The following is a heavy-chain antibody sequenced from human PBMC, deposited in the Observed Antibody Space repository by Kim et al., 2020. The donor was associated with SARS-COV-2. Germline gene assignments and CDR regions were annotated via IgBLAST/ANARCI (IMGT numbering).Heavy chain of an antibody. V-gene: IGHV3-30*04. J-gene: IGHJ4*02. CDR3: ARAQRDGYNNFDY. D-gene: IGHD5-12*01. Sequence: GGSLRLSCAASGFTFSSYAMHWVRQAPGEGLVWVAVMSYDGSNKYYADSVKGRFTISRDNSKNTLYLQMNSLRAEDTAVYYCARAQRDGYNNFDYWGQGTLVTVSS. CDR2: MSYDGSNK. CDR1: GFTFSSYA.